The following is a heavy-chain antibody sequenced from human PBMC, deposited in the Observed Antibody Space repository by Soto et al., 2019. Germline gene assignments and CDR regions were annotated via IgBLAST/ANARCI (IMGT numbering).Heavy chain of an antibody. CDR1: GYSFTSYW. Sequence: PGESLKISCRGSGYSFTSYWIGWVRQMPGKGLEWMGIIYPGDSDTRYSPSFQGQVTISADKSISTAYLQWSSLKASDTAMYYCARGGLWELLQNYYYGMDVWGQGATVTVSS. CDR2: IYPGDSDT. V-gene: IGHV5-51*01. J-gene: IGHJ6*02. CDR3: ARGGLWELLQNYYYGMDV. D-gene: IGHD1-26*01.